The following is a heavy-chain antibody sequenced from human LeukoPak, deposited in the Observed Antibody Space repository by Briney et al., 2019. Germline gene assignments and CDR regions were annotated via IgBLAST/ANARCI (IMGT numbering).Heavy chain of an antibody. CDR2: IYYSGST. Sequence: PSETLSLTCTVSGGSISGSSYFWGWIRQPPGKGLEWIGYIYYSGSTYYNPSLKSRVTISVDTSKNQFSLKLSSVTAADTAVYYCARGSEEGYANYYDSSGYYLYFDYWGQGTLVTVSS. V-gene: IGHV4-39*07. CDR1: GGSISGSSYF. CDR3: ARGSEEGYANYYDSSGYYLYFDY. J-gene: IGHJ4*02. D-gene: IGHD3-22*01.